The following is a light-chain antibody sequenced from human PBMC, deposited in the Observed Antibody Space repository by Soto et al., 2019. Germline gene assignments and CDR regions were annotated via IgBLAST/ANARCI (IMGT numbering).Light chain of an antibody. J-gene: IGKJ1*01. CDR1: QTISSW. CDR3: QHYNSYSEA. V-gene: IGKV1-5*03. Sequence: DIQMTQSPSTLSLSVGDRVTITCRASQTISSWLAWYQQKPGKAPKLLIYKASTLKSGVPSMFSGSGSGTEFTLTISSLQPDDVATYYCQHYNSYSEAFGQGTKVELK. CDR2: KAS.